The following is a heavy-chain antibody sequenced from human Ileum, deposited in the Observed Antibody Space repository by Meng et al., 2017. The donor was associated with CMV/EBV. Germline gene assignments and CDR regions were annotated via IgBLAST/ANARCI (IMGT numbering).Heavy chain of an antibody. V-gene: IGHV3-11*01. Sequence: LSCTASGFIFSDYYMAWIRQAPGQALEWVSYVDSRATTVYYADSVKGRFTISRDNAKKSLFLQMDSLRADDTAMYYCARGHWQFEYWGQGALVTVSS. CDR2: VDSRATTV. CDR3: ARGHWQFEY. CDR1: GFIFSDYY. J-gene: IGHJ4*02. D-gene: IGHD1-1*01.